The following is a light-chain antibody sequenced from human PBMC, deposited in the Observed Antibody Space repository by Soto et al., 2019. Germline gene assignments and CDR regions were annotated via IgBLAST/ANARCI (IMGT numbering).Light chain of an antibody. J-gene: IGLJ2*01. Sequence: QSALTQPASVSGSPGQSITISCTGTTSDVGGYNFVSWYQHRPGKAPKLMIYNAFDRPSGVSNRFSGSKSGNTASLTISGLQAEDEAHYYCSSYTRGRVVFGGGTKVTVL. CDR1: TSDVGGYNF. CDR2: NAF. V-gene: IGLV2-14*03. CDR3: SSYTRGRVV.